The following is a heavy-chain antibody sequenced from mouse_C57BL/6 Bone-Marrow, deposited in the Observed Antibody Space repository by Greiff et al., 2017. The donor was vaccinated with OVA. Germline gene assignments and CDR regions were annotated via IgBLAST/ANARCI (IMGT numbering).Heavy chain of an antibody. V-gene: IGHV5-12*01. D-gene: IGHD2-2*01. Sequence: DVKLVESGGGLVQPGGSLKLSCAASGFTFSDYYMYWVRQTPEKRLEWVAYISNGGGSTYYPDTVKGRFTISRDNAKNTLYLQMSRLKSEDTAMYYCARQGYGYDVEYFDVWGTGTTVTVSS. J-gene: IGHJ1*03. CDR3: ARQGYGYDVEYFDV. CDR2: ISNGGGST. CDR1: GFTFSDYY.